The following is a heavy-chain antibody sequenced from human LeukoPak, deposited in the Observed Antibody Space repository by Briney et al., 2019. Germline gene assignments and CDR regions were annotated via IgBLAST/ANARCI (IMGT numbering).Heavy chain of an antibody. CDR3: ARDVISRQMITLGLGF. CDR2: ITRSSIYK. CDR1: GFTFSSYW. D-gene: IGHD1-20*01. V-gene: IGHV3-21*01. J-gene: IGHJ4*02. Sequence: GGSLRLSCAASGFTFSSYWMSWVRQAPGKGLEWVSSITRSSIYKYYADSVKGRFTISRDTSNKTAYLEMNSLRVDDTAVYYCARDVISRQMITLGLGFWGQGTLVTVSS.